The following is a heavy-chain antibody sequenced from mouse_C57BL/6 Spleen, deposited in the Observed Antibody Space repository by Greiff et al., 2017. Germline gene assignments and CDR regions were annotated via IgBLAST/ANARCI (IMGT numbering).Heavy chain of an antibody. V-gene: IGHV5-6*01. J-gene: IGHJ4*01. CDR2: ISSGGSYT. D-gene: IGHD2-4*01. CDR3: ARHRMDLYDWDAGDY. CDR1: GFTFSSYG. Sequence: EVMLVESGGDLVKPGGSLKLSCAASGFTFSSYGMSWVRQTPDKRLEWVATISSGGSYTYYPDSVKGRFTISRDNAKNTLYMQMSSLKSEDTAMDYCARHRMDLYDWDAGDYWGRGTSVTVSS.